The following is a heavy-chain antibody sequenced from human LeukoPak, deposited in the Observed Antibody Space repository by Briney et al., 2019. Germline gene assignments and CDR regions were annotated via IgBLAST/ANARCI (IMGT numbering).Heavy chain of an antibody. CDR3: ARPNFQNIAVAGTAFDY. J-gene: IGHJ4*02. Sequence: PGGSLRLSCAASGFSFSGYAMHWVRQAPGKGLEWVAAVSYDGSNKYYADSVRGRFTISRDNSKNTPYLQMNSLRAEDTAVYYCARPNFQNIAVAGTAFDYWGQGTLVTVSS. CDR2: VSYDGSNK. CDR1: GFSFSGYA. D-gene: IGHD6-19*01. V-gene: IGHV3-30-3*01.